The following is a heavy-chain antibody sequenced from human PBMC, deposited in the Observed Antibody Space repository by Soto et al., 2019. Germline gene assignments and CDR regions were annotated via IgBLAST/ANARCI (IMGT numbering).Heavy chain of an antibody. D-gene: IGHD6-6*01. V-gene: IGHV3-30-3*01. J-gene: IGHJ4*02. CDR1: GFTFSSYA. CDR2: ISYDGSNK. CDR3: ARKFRVDSSSSPPFDY. Sequence: QVQLVESGGDVVQPGRSLRLSCAASGFTFSSYAMHWVRQAPGKGLEWVAVISYDGSNKYYADSVKGRFTISRDNSKNTLYLQMNSLRAEDTAVYYCARKFRVDSSSSPPFDYWGQGTLVTVSS.